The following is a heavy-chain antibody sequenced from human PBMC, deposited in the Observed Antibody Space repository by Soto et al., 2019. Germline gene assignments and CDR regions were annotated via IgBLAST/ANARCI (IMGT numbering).Heavy chain of an antibody. CDR2: IIPMLGIA. J-gene: IGHJ3*02. D-gene: IGHD2-21*01. V-gene: IGHV1-69*02. Sequence: QVQLVQSGAEVKKPGSAVKVSCKDSGGTFSTYSMFWVRQAPGQGLEWMGRIIPMLGIANYAQKFQGRVTITADKSTGXXXXXXXXXXXXXXXXXXXXXXXXXGXVFDIWGQGTMVTVSS. CDR3: XXXXXXGXVFDI. CDR1: GGTFSTYS.